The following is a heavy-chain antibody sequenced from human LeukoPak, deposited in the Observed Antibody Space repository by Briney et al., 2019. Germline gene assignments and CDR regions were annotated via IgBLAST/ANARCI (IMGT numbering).Heavy chain of an antibody. CDR2: ISISGDNT. CDR1: GLTLSNFA. V-gene: IGHV3-23*01. D-gene: IGHD6-25*01. Sequence: GGSLRLSCAASGLTLSNFAMSWVRQAPGRGLEWVSSISISGDNTHYADSVKGRFTISRDNSKNPLYLQMTSLRVEDTAVYYCAREVRPNDYWGQGTLVTVSS. J-gene: IGHJ4*02. CDR3: AREVRPNDY.